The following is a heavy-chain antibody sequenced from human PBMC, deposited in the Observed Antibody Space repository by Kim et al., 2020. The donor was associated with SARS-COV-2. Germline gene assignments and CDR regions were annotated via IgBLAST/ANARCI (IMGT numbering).Heavy chain of an antibody. V-gene: IGHV1-69*04. D-gene: IGHD2-15*01. CDR2: IIPILGIA. Sequence: SVKVSCKASGGTFSSYAISWVRQAPGQGLEWMGRIIPILGIANYAQKFQGRVTITADKSTSTAYMELSSLRSEDTAVYYCARASNGYCSGGSCSLPDYWGQGTLVTVSS. J-gene: IGHJ4*02. CDR1: GGTFSSYA. CDR3: ARASNGYCSGGSCSLPDY.